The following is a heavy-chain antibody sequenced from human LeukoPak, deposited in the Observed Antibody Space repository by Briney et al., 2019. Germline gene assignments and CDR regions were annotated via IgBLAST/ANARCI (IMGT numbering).Heavy chain of an antibody. CDR1: GFTFSSYA. J-gene: IGHJ4*02. Sequence: PGGSLRLSCAASGFTFSSYAMTWVRQAPGKGLEWVAFMYDGSNKYYADSVKGRFTISRDNSKNTLYLQMNSLRAEDTAIYYCAKDPTAVAGIFDYWGQGSLVTVSS. V-gene: IGHV3-30*02. D-gene: IGHD6-19*01. CDR3: AKDPTAVAGIFDY. CDR2: MYDGSNK.